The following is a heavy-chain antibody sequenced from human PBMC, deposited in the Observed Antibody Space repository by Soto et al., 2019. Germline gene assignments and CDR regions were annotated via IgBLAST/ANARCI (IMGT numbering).Heavy chain of an antibody. Sequence: QVRLRESGPGLVNLSGTLSLTCDVSGDSIVRNNWWTWIRQAPGKGLEWIAEIYHSGETNYNPSLKRRVTISLDKSKEQFYLRLTSVTAADTAVYYCARLHHWTAREYWFDPWGQGILVTVSS. D-gene: IGHD1-1*01. CDR2: IYHSGET. V-gene: IGHV4-4*02. J-gene: IGHJ5*02. CDR1: GDSIVRNNW. CDR3: ARLHHWTAREYWFDP.